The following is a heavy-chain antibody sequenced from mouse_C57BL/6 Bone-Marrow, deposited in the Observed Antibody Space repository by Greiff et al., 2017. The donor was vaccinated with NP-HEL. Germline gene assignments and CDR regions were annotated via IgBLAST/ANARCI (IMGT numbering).Heavy chain of an antibody. Sequence: QVQLKQSGAELMKPGASVKLSCKATGYTFTGYWIEWVKQRPGHGLEWIGEILPGSGSTNYNEKFKGKATFTADTSSNTAYMQLSSLTTEDSAIYSCAIPRYYGSSPYWYFDVWGTGTTVTVSS. CDR1: GYTFTGYW. V-gene: IGHV1-9*01. D-gene: IGHD1-1*01. CDR3: AIPRYYGSSPYWYFDV. CDR2: ILPGSGST. J-gene: IGHJ1*03.